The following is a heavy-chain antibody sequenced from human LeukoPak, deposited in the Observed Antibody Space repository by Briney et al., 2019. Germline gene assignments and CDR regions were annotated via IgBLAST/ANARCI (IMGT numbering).Heavy chain of an antibody. CDR3: ARGYDILTGDWFDP. Sequence: GESLRISCKASGYTFTGYYMHWVRQAPGQGLEWMGWINPNSGGTNYAQKFQGRVTMTRDTSISTAYMELSRLRSDDTAVYYCARGYDILTGDWFDPWGQGTLVTVSS. CDR1: GYTFTGYY. J-gene: IGHJ5*02. CDR2: INPNSGGT. V-gene: IGHV1-2*02. D-gene: IGHD3-9*01.